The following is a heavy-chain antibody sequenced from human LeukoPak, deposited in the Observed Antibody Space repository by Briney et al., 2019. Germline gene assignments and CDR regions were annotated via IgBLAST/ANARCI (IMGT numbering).Heavy chain of an antibody. J-gene: IGHJ3*02. CDR2: IDRDGTST. Sequence: PGGSLRLSCAASGLTFSRQWMFWVRQVPGKGLVWVSQIDRDGTSTGYADSVKGRFTISRDNAKNTLYLQMDSLRAEGTAVYYCATETSAWSAFDIWGQGTMVTVSA. V-gene: IGHV3-74*01. D-gene: IGHD6-19*01. CDR1: GLTFSRQW. CDR3: ATETSAWSAFDI.